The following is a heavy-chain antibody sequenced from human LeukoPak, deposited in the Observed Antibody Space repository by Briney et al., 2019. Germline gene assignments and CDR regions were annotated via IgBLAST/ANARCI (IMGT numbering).Heavy chain of an antibody. D-gene: IGHD6-6*01. J-gene: IGHJ5*02. V-gene: IGHV3-66*02. Sequence: GGSLRLSYAASGSTVSSNYMSWVRQAPGKGLEWVSVIYSGGSTYYADSVKGRFTISRDNSKNTLYLQMNSLRAEDTAVYYCARGSSSFGWNWFDPWGQGTLVTVSS. CDR3: ARGSSSFGWNWFDP. CDR1: GSTVSSNY. CDR2: IYSGGST.